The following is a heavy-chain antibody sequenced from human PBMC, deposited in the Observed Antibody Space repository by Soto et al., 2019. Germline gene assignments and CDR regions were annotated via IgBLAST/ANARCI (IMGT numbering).Heavy chain of an antibody. CDR3: AKQVTPHSSGCPDPFDI. CDR2: ISYDGSNK. V-gene: IGHV3-30*18. Sequence: QVQLVESGGGVVQPGRSLRLSCAVSGFTFSSYGMHWVRQAPGKGLEWVAVISYDGSNKYYADSVKGRFTISRDNSKNTLHLQMSSLRAENTAVYYCAKQVTPHSSGCPDPFDIWGQGTMVSVSS. D-gene: IGHD6-19*01. CDR1: GFTFSSYG. J-gene: IGHJ3*02.